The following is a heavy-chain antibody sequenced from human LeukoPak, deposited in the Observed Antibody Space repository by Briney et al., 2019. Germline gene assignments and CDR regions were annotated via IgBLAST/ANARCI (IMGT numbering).Heavy chain of an antibody. CDR1: GYTFTTYY. J-gene: IGHJ4*02. D-gene: IGHD7-27*01. V-gene: IGHV1-46*01. Sequence: ASVKVSCKASGYTFTTYYMHWVRQAPGQGLEWLGIINSSGGSTNYAQKFQGRVTMTRDTSTSTVYMELSSLRSEDTAVYYCARDRGQLGIDYWGQGTLVTVSS. CDR2: INSSGGST. CDR3: ARDRGQLGIDY.